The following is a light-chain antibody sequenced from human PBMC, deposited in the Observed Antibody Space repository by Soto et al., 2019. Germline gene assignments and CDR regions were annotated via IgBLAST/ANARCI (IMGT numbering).Light chain of an antibody. Sequence: EIVMTQSPATLSVSPGEGVTLSCRASQSVSSDLAWYHQKPGQAPRLLIYGASTRATGIPARFSGSGSGTEFTLSINSLQSEDFAVYYCQQYNNWPRTFGQGTKVDIK. CDR3: QQYNNWPRT. CDR2: GAS. V-gene: IGKV3-15*01. J-gene: IGKJ1*01. CDR1: QSVSSD.